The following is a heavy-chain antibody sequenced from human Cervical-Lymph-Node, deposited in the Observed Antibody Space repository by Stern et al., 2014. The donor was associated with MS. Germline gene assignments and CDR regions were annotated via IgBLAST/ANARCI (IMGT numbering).Heavy chain of an antibody. CDR1: GGPISSSNL. Sequence: QLQLQESGPGLVKPSGTLSLTCAVSGGPISSSNLGSWVRQPPGKGLEWIGEIYHSGSTNYNPSLKSRVTISVDKSKNQFSLKLSSVTAADTAVYYCARDLYGDVSSWYFDLWGRGTLVTVSS. J-gene: IGHJ2*01. CDR2: IYHSGST. D-gene: IGHD4-17*01. CDR3: ARDLYGDVSSWYFDL. V-gene: IGHV4-4*02.